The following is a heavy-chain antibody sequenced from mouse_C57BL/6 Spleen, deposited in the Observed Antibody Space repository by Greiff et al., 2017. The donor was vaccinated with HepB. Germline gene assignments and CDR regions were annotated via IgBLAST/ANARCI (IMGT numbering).Heavy chain of an antibody. J-gene: IGHJ1*03. V-gene: IGHV1-63*01. D-gene: IGHD1-1*02. CDR3: ARRELSDGYFDV. CDR2: IYPGGGYT. CDR1: GYTFTNYW. Sequence: QVHVKQSGAELVRPGTSVKMSCKASGYTFTNYWIGWAKQRPGHGLEWIGDIYPGGGYTNYNEKFKGKATLTADKSSSTAYMQFSSLTSEDSAIYYCARRELSDGYFDVWGTGTTVTVSS.